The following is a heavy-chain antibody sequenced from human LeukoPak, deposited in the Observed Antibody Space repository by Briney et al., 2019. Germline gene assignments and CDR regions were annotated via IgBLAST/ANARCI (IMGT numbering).Heavy chain of an antibody. J-gene: IGHJ5*02. CDR3: ARDDYGDYWSFDP. CDR1: GGSISSYY. V-gene: IGHV4-59*12. D-gene: IGHD4-17*01. Sequence: SETLSLTCTVSGGSISSYYWSWIRQPPGKGLEWIGYIYYSGSTNYNPSLKSRVTISVDTSKNQFSLKLSSVTAADTAVYYCARDDYGDYWSFDPWGQGTLVTVSS. CDR2: IYYSGST.